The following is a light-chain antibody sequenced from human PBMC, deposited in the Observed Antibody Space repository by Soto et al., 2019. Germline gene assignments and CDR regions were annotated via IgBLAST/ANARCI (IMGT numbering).Light chain of an antibody. CDR3: QRGDT. CDR2: DAS. Sequence: EIVVTQSPSTLSLSPGERATLSCRASQSVSSNLAWYQQKPGQAPRLLIYDASNRATGIPARFSGSGSGTDFTLTISRLEPEDFAVYYCQRGDTFGQGTRLEIK. V-gene: IGKV3-11*01. J-gene: IGKJ5*01. CDR1: QSVSSN.